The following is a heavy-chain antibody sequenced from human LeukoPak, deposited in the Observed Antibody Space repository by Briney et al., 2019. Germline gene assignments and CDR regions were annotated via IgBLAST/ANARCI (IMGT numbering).Heavy chain of an antibody. J-gene: IGHJ3*02. CDR3: AAGYIGGAMVTNAFDI. D-gene: IGHD5-18*01. Sequence: SVKVSCKASGFSFTNSAVQWVRQARGQGLEWIGWIVVGSGNTIYVQKFQERVTITRDMSTSTAYMELSSLRSEDTAAYYCAAGYIGGAMVTNAFDIWGQGTMVTVSS. V-gene: IGHV1-58*01. CDR2: IVVGSGNT. CDR1: GFSFTNSA.